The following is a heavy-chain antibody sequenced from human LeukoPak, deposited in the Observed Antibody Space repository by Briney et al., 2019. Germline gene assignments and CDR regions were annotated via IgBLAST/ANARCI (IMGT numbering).Heavy chain of an antibody. Sequence: ASVKVSCKASGYTFTSYGISWVRQAPGQGLEWMGWISAYNGNTNYAQKLQGRVTMTTDTSTSTAYMELRSLRSDDTAVYYCARIPQIPTTVTTYDIWGQGTMVTVSS. J-gene: IGHJ3*02. D-gene: IGHD4-17*01. CDR3: ARIPQIPTTVTTYDI. CDR2: ISAYNGNT. V-gene: IGHV1-18*01. CDR1: GYTFTSYG.